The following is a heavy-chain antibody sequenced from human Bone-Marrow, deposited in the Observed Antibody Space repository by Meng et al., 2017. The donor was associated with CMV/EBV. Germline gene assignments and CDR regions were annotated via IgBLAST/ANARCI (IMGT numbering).Heavy chain of an antibody. V-gene: IGHV1-69*05. D-gene: IGHD1-26*01. J-gene: IGHJ4*02. CDR1: GYTFTGYF. Sequence: SVKVSCKTSGYTFTGYFIYWVRQAPGQGLEWMGGIIPIFGTANYAQKFQGRVTITTDESTSTAYMELSSLRSEDTAVYYCARNTDLSGSYDYWGQGTRVTGYS. CDR2: IIPIFGTA. CDR3: ARNTDLSGSYDY.